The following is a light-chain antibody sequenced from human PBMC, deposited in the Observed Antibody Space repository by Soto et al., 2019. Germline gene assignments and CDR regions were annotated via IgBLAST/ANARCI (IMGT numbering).Light chain of an antibody. CDR3: QIYGSSPPIT. Sequence: EIVLTQSPGTLSLSPGERATLSRRASQSVTSNYLAWYQQKPGQAPRLLIYVASSRAAGIPDRLSGSGSGTDFSLTISRLELEDFAVYYCQIYGSSPPITFGQRTRLEI. J-gene: IGKJ5*01. CDR2: VAS. CDR1: QSVTSNY. V-gene: IGKV3-20*01.